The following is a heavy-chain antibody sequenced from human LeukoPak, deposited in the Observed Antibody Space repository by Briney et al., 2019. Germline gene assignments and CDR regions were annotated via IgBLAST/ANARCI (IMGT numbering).Heavy chain of an antibody. Sequence: GGSLRLSCAASGFTFDDYAMHWVRQAPGKGLEWVSGISWNSGSIGYADSVRGRLTISRDNAKNSLYLQMNSLRAEDMALYYCAKGPCSSTSCYLDYWGQGTLVTVSS. D-gene: IGHD2-2*01. J-gene: IGHJ4*02. V-gene: IGHV3-9*03. CDR1: GFTFDDYA. CDR3: AKGPCSSTSCYLDY. CDR2: ISWNSGSI.